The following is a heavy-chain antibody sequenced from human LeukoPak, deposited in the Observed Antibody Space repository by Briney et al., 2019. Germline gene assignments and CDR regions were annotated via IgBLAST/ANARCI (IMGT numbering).Heavy chain of an antibody. D-gene: IGHD4-23*01. CDR3: ATSSYGGNFGLFDY. CDR2: ISGSGGST. Sequence: GGSLRLSCAASGFTFSSYAMSWVRQAPGKGLEWVSAISGSGGSTYYADSVKGRFTISRDNSKNTLYLQMNSLRAEDTSVYYCATSSYGGNFGLFDYWGQGILVTVSS. J-gene: IGHJ4*02. CDR1: GFTFSSYA. V-gene: IGHV3-23*01.